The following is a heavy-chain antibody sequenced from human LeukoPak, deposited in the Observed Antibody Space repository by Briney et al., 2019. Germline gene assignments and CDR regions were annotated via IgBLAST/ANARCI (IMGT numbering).Heavy chain of an antibody. D-gene: IGHD2-8*01. CDR3: AKEQRNGYYYYYGMDV. CDR1: GFTFSSYS. Sequence: GGSLRLSCAASGFTFSSYSMNWVRQAPGKGLEWVSSISSSSSYIYYADSVKGRFTISRDNSKNTLYLQTNSLRAEDTAVYYCAKEQRNGYYYYYGMDVWGQGTTVTVSS. CDR2: ISSSSSYI. J-gene: IGHJ6*02. V-gene: IGHV3-21*01.